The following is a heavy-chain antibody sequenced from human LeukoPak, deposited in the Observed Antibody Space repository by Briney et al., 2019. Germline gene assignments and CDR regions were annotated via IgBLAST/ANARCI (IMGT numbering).Heavy chain of an antibody. V-gene: IGHV1-18*01. CDR3: ARAPNAPYYYDSSGYYVGGPNWFDP. J-gene: IGHJ5*02. CDR1: GYTFTSYG. CDR2: ISAYNGNT. Sequence: ASVKVSCKASGYTFTSYGISWVRQAPGQGLEWMGWISAYNGNTNYAQKFQGRVTMTRDTSISTAYMELSRLRSDDTAVYYCARAPNAPYYYDSSGYYVGGPNWFDPWGQGTLVTVSS. D-gene: IGHD3-22*01.